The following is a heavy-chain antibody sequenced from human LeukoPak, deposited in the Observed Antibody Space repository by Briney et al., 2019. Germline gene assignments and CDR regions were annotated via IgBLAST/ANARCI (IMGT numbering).Heavy chain of an antibody. Sequence: GGSLRLSCAASGFTFGSYAMSWVRQAPGEGLEWVSAISGSGGSTYYADSVKGRFTISREWSRNTLYLQMNSLRVEDSAVYYCAKDLGRFGVGVSLDFWGLGTLVTVAS. CDR2: ISGSGGST. CDR1: GFTFGSYA. J-gene: IGHJ4*02. CDR3: AKDLGRFGVGVSLDF. V-gene: IGHV3-23*01. D-gene: IGHD3-3*01.